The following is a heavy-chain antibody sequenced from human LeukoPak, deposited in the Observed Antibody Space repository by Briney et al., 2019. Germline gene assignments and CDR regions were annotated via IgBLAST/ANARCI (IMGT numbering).Heavy chain of an antibody. Sequence: SGRSLSLSCAASGFPFISYGMHWVRQAPGKGLAWVAVIWYDGSNKYYADSVKGRFTISRDNSKNTLYLQMNSLRAEDTAVYYCARDQVDGSGNYGMDVWGKGTTVTVSS. CDR3: ARDQVDGSGNYGMDV. V-gene: IGHV3-33*01. CDR1: GFPFISYG. J-gene: IGHJ6*04. CDR2: IWYDGSNK. D-gene: IGHD3-10*01.